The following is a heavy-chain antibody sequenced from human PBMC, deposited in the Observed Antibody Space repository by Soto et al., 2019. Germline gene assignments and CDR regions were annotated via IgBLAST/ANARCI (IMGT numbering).Heavy chain of an antibody. V-gene: IGHV1-3*01. CDR2: INAGNGNT. CDR3: ARDGDYYYYYYGMDV. D-gene: IGHD7-27*01. J-gene: IGHJ6*02. CDR1: GYTFTSYA. Sequence: ASVKVSCKASGYTFTSYAMHWVRQAPGRRLEWMGWINAGNGNTKYSQKFQGRVTITRDTSASTAYMELSSLRSEDTAVYYCARDGDYYYYYYGMDVWGQGTTVTVSS.